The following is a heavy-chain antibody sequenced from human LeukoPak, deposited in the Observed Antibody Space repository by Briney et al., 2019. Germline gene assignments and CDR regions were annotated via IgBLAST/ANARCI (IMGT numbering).Heavy chain of an antibody. Sequence: TGGSLRLSCAASGFTFGDYPMHWVRQAPGKGLEWVSGISWSSDKIGYADSVKGRFTISRDNAKKSLFLQMNRLRADDTALYYCAKAHYDTNGYFRHSDQWGQGTLVTVSS. CDR3: AKAHYDTNGYFRHSDQ. J-gene: IGHJ4*02. V-gene: IGHV3-9*01. CDR2: ISWSSDKI. CDR1: GFTFGDYP. D-gene: IGHD3-22*01.